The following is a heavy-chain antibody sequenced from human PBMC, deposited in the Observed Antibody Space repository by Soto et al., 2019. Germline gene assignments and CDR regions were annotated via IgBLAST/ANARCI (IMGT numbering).Heavy chain of an antibody. CDR3: GRCNGDDCHSPFDY. CDR1: GFTFSNFG. D-gene: IGHD2-8*01. V-gene: IGHV3-30*03. Sequence: QVQLVESGGGVVQPGGSLRLSCAASGFTFSNFGMHWVRQAPGNGLEWVADITKNGRNKDYADSVKGRLAISRDNSKNTLELQMNSLRVEDTAMYYCGRCNGDDCHSPFDYWGQGTLVIVSS. J-gene: IGHJ4*02. CDR2: ITKNGRNK.